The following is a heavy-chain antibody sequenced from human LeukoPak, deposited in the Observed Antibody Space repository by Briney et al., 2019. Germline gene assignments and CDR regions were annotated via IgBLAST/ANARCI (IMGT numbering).Heavy chain of an antibody. CDR2: ISDSGGST. V-gene: IGHV3-23*01. J-gene: IGHJ4*02. CDR3: AKVLARELLWSGELFYFDY. Sequence: RGSLRLSCAASGFTFSNYAMNWVRQAPGKGLEWVSAISDSGGSTYYADSVKGRFTISRDNSKNTLYLQMNSLRAEDTAVYYCAKVLARELLWSGELFYFDYWGQGTLVTVSS. CDR1: GFTFSNYA. D-gene: IGHD3-10*01.